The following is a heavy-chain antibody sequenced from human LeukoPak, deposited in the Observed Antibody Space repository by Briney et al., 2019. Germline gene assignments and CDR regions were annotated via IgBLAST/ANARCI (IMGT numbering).Heavy chain of an antibody. V-gene: IGHV3-23*01. CDR1: GFTFSTYA. Sequence: GGSLRLSCAASGFTFSTYAMSWVRQAPGKGLEWVSTLSGSGGSTYYADSVKGRFTISRDNSKNTLYLQMNSLRAEDTAVYHCAKDWGYSSSWSYYFDYWGQGTLVTVSS. CDR2: LSGSGGST. J-gene: IGHJ4*02. D-gene: IGHD6-13*01. CDR3: AKDWGYSSSWSYYFDY.